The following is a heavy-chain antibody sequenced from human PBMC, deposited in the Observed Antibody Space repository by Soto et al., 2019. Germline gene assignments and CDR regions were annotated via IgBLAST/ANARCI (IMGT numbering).Heavy chain of an antibody. J-gene: IGHJ6*02. CDR1: GYTFTSYG. Sequence: ASVKVSCKASGYTFTSYGISWVRQAPGQGLEWMGWISAYNGNTNYAQKFQGWVTMTRDTSISTAYMELSRLRSDDTAVYCCARDRGSSSPYYYYYGMDVWGQGTTVTVSS. D-gene: IGHD6-6*01. CDR2: ISAYNGNT. CDR3: ARDRGSSSPYYYYYGMDV. V-gene: IGHV1-18*01.